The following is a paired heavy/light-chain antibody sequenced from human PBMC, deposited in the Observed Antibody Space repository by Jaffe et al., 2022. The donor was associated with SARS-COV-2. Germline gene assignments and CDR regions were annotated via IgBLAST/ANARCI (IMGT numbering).Heavy chain of an antibody. CDR3: AKVWSGTTGYFDY. CDR1: GFSFSNYG. D-gene: IGHD3-3*01. CDR2: ISYDGSKK. Sequence: QVQLVESGGGVVQPGRSLRLSCAASGFSFSNYGMHWVRQAPGKGPEWVAVISYDGSKKYYADSVKGRFTISRDNSKNTLNLQMNSLRAEDTAVYYCAKVWSGTTGYFDYWGQGSQVSVSS. J-gene: IGHJ4*02. V-gene: IGHV3-30*18.
Light chain of an antibody. Sequence: EIVLTQSPAILSLSPGERATLSCRASQNIDNYLAWYQQKPGQAPRLLIYDAFNRAAGIPARFSGSGSGTDFTLTISSLEPEDFAVYYCQQRSNWPPVTFGPGTKVDIK. CDR3: QQRSNWPPVT. J-gene: IGKJ3*01. V-gene: IGKV3-11*01. CDR1: QNIDNY. CDR2: DAF.